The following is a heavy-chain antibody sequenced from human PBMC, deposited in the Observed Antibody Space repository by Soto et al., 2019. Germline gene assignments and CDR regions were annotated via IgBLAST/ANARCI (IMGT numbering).Heavy chain of an antibody. CDR3: ARYRREAVAGYTLDN. V-gene: IGHV4-59*01. J-gene: IGHJ4*02. Sequence: SETLSLTCTVSGGSISSNYCTRIRQPPGKGLEWIGYVYNSGSTNYNPSLKSRVTISEDTSKSQFSLKVNSMTAADTAVYYCARYRREAVAGYTLDNWGQGILVTVSS. D-gene: IGHD6-13*01. CDR2: VYNSGST. CDR1: GGSISSNY.